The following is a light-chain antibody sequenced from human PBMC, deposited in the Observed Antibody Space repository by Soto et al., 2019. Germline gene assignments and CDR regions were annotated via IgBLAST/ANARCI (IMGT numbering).Light chain of an antibody. CDR1: SSDVGGYNY. J-gene: IGLJ1*01. CDR2: DVS. Sequence: QSVLTQPASVSGSPGQSITISCTGTSSDVGGYNYVSWYQQHPGKAPKLMIYDVSNRPSGVSNRFSGFKSGNTASLTISGLQAEDEAEYFCCSYAGGDTFFLFGTGTKVTVL. V-gene: IGLV2-14*01. CDR3: CSYAGGDTFFL.